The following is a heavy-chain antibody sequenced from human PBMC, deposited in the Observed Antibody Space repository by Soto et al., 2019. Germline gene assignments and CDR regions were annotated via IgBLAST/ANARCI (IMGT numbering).Heavy chain of an antibody. V-gene: IGHV3-9*01. CDR2: ISWNSGTV. CDR1: GFTFDDYA. J-gene: IGHJ6*02. CDR3: AKDISGRGSYYYYYGMDV. D-gene: IGHD3-10*01. Sequence: EVQLVESGGDLVKSGRSLRLSCAASGFTFDDYAMHWVRQAPGKGLEWVSGISWNSGTVGYVHSVKGRFTISRDNAKNFLYLQMNSLRAEDTALYYCAKDISGRGSYYYYYGMDVWGQGTTVTVS.